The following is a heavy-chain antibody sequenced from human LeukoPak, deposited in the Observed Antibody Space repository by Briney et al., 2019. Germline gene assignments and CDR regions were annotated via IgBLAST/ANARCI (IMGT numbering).Heavy chain of an antibody. V-gene: IGHV3-21*01. CDR3: ATLDADDYGDYVVY. CDR2: ISSSSSYI. J-gene: IGHJ4*02. CDR1: GFTFSSYS. Sequence: GGSLRLSCAASGFTFSSYSMNWVRQAPGKGLEWVSSISSSSSYIYYADSVKGRFTISRDNAKNSLYLQMNSLRAEDTAVYYCATLDADDYGDYVVYWGQGTLVTVSS. D-gene: IGHD4-17*01.